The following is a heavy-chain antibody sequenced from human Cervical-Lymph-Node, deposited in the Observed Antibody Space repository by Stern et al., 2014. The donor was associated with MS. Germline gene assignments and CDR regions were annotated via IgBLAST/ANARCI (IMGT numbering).Heavy chain of an antibody. D-gene: IGHD1-1*01. Sequence: QLQLQESGPGLVKPSETLSLTCTVSGGSISSYYWSWIRQPPRQGLEWIGVIYYSGSTNYNPSLKSRVTISVDTSKNQFSLKLSSVTAADTAVYYCARGKGLERRYYDAFDIWGQGTMVTVSS. CDR3: ARGKGLERRYYDAFDI. CDR1: GGSISSYY. V-gene: IGHV4-59*01. J-gene: IGHJ3*02. CDR2: IYYSGST.